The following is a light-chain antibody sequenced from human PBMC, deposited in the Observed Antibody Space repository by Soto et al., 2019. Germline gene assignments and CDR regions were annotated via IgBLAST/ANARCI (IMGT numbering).Light chain of an antibody. CDR2: WAS. V-gene: IGKV4-1*01. J-gene: IGKJ3*01. CDR1: QSVLYSSNNKNY. Sequence: DIVMTQSPDSLAVSLGERATINCKSSQSVLYSSNNKNYLAWYQQKPGQPPKLLIYWASTRESGVPDRFXGSGSGTDFTLTISSLQAEDVAVYYCQQYYQEFTFGPGTKVDIK. CDR3: QQYYQEFT.